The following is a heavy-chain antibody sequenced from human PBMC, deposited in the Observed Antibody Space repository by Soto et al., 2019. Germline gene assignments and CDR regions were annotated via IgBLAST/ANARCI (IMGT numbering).Heavy chain of an antibody. Sequence: VKVSCKASGYGFSSYGIAWVRQAPGQGLEWMGWISSYNRNTRYAQRLQGRVSMTTDSSTSTAYMELRSLRSDDTVVYYCARRAWENSDAFDIWGQGTMVTVSS. J-gene: IGHJ3*02. CDR1: GYGFSSYG. V-gene: IGHV1-18*04. CDR3: ARRAWENSDAFDI. D-gene: IGHD1-26*01. CDR2: ISSYNRNT.